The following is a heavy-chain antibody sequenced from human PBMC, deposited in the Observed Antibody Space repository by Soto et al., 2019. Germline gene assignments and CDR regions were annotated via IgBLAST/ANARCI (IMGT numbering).Heavy chain of an antibody. CDR1: GGSISSGGYS. CDR3: ARGKRIFEGVTPNWFAP. J-gene: IGHJ5*02. CDR2: IYHSGST. D-gene: IGHD3-3*01. Sequence: SETLSLTCAVSGGSISSGGYSWSWIRQPPGKGLEWIGYIYHSGSTYYNPSLKSRVTISVDRSKNQFSLKLSSVTAADTAVYYLARGKRIFEGVTPNWFAPGAQEPRATV. V-gene: IGHV4-30-2*01.